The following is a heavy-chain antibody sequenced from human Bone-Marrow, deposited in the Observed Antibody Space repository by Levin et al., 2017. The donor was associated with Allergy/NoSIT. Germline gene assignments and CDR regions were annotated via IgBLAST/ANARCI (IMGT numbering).Heavy chain of an antibody. CDR3: ARSWAGRRFDY. V-gene: IGHV4-39*01. Sequence: SETLSLTCSVSGGSISSSTHYWGWIRPPPGKWLEWIGSIFYTGTTFYNPSLKSRVSISVDTSKNQFSLKLSPVTAAATVVYYCARSWAGRRFDYWGQGTLVTVSS. CDR1: GGSISSSTHY. D-gene: IGHD3-10*01. J-gene: IGHJ4*02. CDR2: IFYTGTT.